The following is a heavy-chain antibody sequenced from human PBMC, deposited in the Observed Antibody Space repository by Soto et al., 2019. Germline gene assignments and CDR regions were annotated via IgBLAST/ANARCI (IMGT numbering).Heavy chain of an antibody. V-gene: IGHV1-8*01. D-gene: IGHD4-4*01. CDR1: GYTFTSYD. J-gene: IGHJ6*03. CDR3: ARGRSSTVTTSGYYYYYYMDV. Sequence: ASVKVCCKASGYTFTSYDMNWVRQATGQGLEWMGWMNPNSGNAGYAQKFQGRVTMTRNTSISTAYMELSSLRSEDTAVYYCARGRSSTVTTSGYYYYYYMDVWGKGTTVTVSS. CDR2: MNPNSGNA.